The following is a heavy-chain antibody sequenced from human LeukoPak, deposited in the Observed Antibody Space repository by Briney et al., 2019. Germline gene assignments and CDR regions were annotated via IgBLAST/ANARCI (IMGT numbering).Heavy chain of an antibody. CDR2: IWYDGTKE. D-gene: IGHD2-15*01. J-gene: IGHJ4*02. CDR3: AKDRREYCSGGSCYSGFDY. V-gene: IGHV3-30*02. Sequence: PGGSLRLSCAASGFTFSNYGIHWVRQAPGKGLEWVAFIWYDGTKEYYVDSVKGRFTISRDNSKNMVYLQMNSLRAEDTAVYYCAKDRREYCSGGSCYSGFDYWGQGTLVTVSS. CDR1: GFTFSNYG.